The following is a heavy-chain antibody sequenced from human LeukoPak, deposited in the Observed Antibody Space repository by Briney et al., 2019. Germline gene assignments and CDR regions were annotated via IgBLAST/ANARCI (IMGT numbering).Heavy chain of an antibody. V-gene: IGHV1-2*02. CDR2: TNPNSGDT. J-gene: IGHJ3*02. CDR3: ARDHGGDAFDI. Sequence: ASVKVSCKASGYTFTGYYMNWVRQAPGQGLEWMGWTNPNSGDTFYAQKFQGRVTMTRDTSISTDYMELSRLRSDDTAVFYCARDHGGDAFDIWGQGTMVTVSS. CDR1: GYTFTGYY.